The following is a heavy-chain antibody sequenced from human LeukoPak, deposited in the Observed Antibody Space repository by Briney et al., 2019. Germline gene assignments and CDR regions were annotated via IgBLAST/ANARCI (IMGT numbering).Heavy chain of an antibody. CDR3: ARADYGGIRIYYFGY. J-gene: IGHJ4*02. Sequence: ASVKVSCKASGGTFSSYAISWVRQAPGQGLEWMGRIIPILGIANYAQKFQGRVTITADKSTSTAYMELSGLRSEDTAVYYCARADYGGIRIYYFGYWGQGTLVTVSS. D-gene: IGHD4-23*01. CDR1: GGTFSSYA. V-gene: IGHV1-69*04. CDR2: IIPILGIA.